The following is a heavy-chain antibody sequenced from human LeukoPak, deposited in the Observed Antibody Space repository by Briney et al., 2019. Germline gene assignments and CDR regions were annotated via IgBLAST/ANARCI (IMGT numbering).Heavy chain of an antibody. CDR2: IWYDGSNK. V-gene: IGHV3-33*08. J-gene: IGHJ4*02. CDR3: AREHFQEYYFDY. Sequence: GGSLRLSCAASGFTFRNYVIHWVRQAPGKGPEWVAVIWYDGSNKYYADSVKGRFTISRDNSKNTLYLQMNSLRAEDTAVYYCAREHFQEYYFDYWGQGTLVTVSS. D-gene: IGHD2/OR15-2a*01. CDR1: GFTFRNYV.